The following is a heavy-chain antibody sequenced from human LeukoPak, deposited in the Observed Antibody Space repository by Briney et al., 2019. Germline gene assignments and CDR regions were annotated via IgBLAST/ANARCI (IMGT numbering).Heavy chain of an antibody. D-gene: IGHD6-13*01. Sequence: GGSLRLSCAASGFTFSSYGMHWVRQAPGKGLEWVAFIRYDGSNKYYADSVKGRFTISRDNSKNTLYLQMNSLRAEDTAVYYCAKDSAGYSSTPHAFDIWGQGTMVTVSS. CDR2: IRYDGSNK. V-gene: IGHV3-30*02. CDR1: GFTFSSYG. J-gene: IGHJ3*02. CDR3: AKDSAGYSSTPHAFDI.